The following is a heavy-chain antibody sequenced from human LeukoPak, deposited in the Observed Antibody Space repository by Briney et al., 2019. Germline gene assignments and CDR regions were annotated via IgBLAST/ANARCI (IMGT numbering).Heavy chain of an antibody. CDR1: GGSISSYY. V-gene: IGHV4-59*08. D-gene: IGHD5-12*01. Sequence: SETLSLTCTVSGGSISSYYWTWIRQPPGKGLEWIGYIYYSGNTGYNPSLKSRVTISVDTYKNQFSLKLSSVTAADPAVYYCARTPRGYSGYLSFYYYMDVWGKGTTVTVSS. CDR3: ARTPRGYSGYLSFYYYMDV. CDR2: IYYSGNT. J-gene: IGHJ6*03.